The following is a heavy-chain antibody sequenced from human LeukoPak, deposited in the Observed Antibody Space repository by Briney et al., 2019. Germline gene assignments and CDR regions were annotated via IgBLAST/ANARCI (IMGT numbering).Heavy chain of an antibody. J-gene: IGHJ6*03. CDR1: GFTFSDYY. CDR2: ISSSGSTI. D-gene: IGHD5-18*01. V-gene: IGHV3-11*04. CDR3: ARGLLKQLWLVGEYYYYYYMDV. Sequence: GGSLRLSCAASGFTFSDYYMNWVRQAPGKGLEWVSYISSSGSTIYYADSVKGRFTISRDNAKNSLYLQMNSLRAEDTAVYYCARGLLKQLWLVGEYYYYYYMDVWGKGTTVTVSS.